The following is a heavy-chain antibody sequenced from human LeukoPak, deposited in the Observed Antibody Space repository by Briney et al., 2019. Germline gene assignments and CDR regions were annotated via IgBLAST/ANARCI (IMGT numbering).Heavy chain of an antibody. J-gene: IGHJ4*02. V-gene: IGHV3-30*02. CDR2: IRYDGSNK. CDR3: AKGVAGTPYSYFDY. Sequence: GGSLRLSCAASGFTFSSYGMHWVRQAPGKGLEWVAFIRYDGSNKYYADSVKGRFTISRDNSKNTLYLQMNSLRAEDTAVYYCAKGVAGTPYSYFDYWGQGTLVTVSS. CDR1: GFTFSSYG. D-gene: IGHD6-19*01.